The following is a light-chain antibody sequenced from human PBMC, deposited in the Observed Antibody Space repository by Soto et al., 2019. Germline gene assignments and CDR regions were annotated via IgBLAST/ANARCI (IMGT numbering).Light chain of an antibody. CDR2: LNNDGSY. CDR1: SGHSSYS. Sequence: QPVLTQPPSASASLGASVKFTCTLSSGHSSYSVAWRQRQPEKGPRYLMKLNNDGSYSKGDGVPDRFSGSSSGAERYLTISSLQPDDEAEYYCQTWATDGHVVFGGGTKVTVL. J-gene: IGLJ2*01. V-gene: IGLV4-69*01. CDR3: QTWATDGHVV.